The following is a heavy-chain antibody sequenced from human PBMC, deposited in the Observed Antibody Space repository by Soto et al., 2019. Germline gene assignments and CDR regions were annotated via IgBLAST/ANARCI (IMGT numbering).Heavy chain of an antibody. CDR1: GYTFTSYG. J-gene: IGHJ5*02. V-gene: IGHV1-18*01. Sequence: QVPLVQSGAEVKKPGASVKVSCKASGYTFTSYGISWVRQAPGQGLEWMGWISAYNGNTNYAQKLQGRVTMTTDTSTSTAYMELRSLRSDDTAVYYCARVPPPIRFGDQLGPGFDPWGQGTLVTVSS. CDR3: ARVPPPIRFGDQLGPGFDP. CDR2: ISAYNGNT. D-gene: IGHD3-10*01.